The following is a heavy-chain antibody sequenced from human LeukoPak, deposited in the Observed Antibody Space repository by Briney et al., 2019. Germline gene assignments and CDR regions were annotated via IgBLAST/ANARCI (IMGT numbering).Heavy chain of an antibody. V-gene: IGHV3-30*18. D-gene: IGHD4-11*01. CDR3: AKGINDYMNYRTDY. J-gene: IGHJ4*02. Sequence: PGGSLRLSCAVSGFTFSFYGMHWVRQAPGKGLEWVTFISYDGNNTYYADSVKGRFTISRDNSKNTLFLQMNSLRGEDTAVYYCAKGINDYMNYRTDYWGQGTLVAVSS. CDR2: ISYDGNNT. CDR1: GFTFSFYG.